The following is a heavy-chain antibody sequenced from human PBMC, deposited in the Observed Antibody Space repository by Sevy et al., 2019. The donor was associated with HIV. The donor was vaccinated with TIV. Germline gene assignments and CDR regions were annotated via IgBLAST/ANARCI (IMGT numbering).Heavy chain of an antibody. Sequence: ASVKVSCKVSGYTLTELSMHWVRQAPGKGLEWMGGFDPEDGETIYAQKFQGRVTMTEDTSTDTAYMELSSLGSEETAVYYCATDPRIAAAGTHFDYWGQGTLVTVSS. CDR2: FDPEDGET. J-gene: IGHJ4*02. CDR3: ATDPRIAAAGTHFDY. D-gene: IGHD6-13*01. V-gene: IGHV1-24*01. CDR1: GYTLTELS.